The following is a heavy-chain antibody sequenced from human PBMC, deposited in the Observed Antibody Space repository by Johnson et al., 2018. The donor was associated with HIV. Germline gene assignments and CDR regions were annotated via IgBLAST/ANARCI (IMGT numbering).Heavy chain of an antibody. CDR2: IKSKTYGGTT. D-gene: IGHD1-1*01. CDR1: GFTFSDYY. V-gene: IGHV3-15*01. J-gene: IGHJ3*02. Sequence: EVQLVESGGGLVKPGGSLRLSCAVSGFTFSDYYMSWIHQAPGKGLEWVGRIKSKTYGGTTDYAAPVKGRFTISRDDSKSIAYLQMNSLKTEDTAVYYCRCGRRVLGPQTRGRQTDAFDIWGQGTMVTVSS. CDR3: RCGRRVLGPQTRGRQTDAFDI.